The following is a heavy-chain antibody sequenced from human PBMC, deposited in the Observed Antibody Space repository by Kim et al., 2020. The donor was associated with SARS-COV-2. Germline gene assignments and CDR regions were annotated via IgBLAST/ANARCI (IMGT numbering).Heavy chain of an antibody. J-gene: IGHJ4*02. CDR2: GT. V-gene: IGHV1-2*02. CDR3: ARATLVMGDY. D-gene: IGHD3-16*01. Sequence: GTNYAQKYQGRVTMTRDTSISTAYMGLSRLRSDDPAVYYCARATLVMGDYWGQGTLVTVSS.